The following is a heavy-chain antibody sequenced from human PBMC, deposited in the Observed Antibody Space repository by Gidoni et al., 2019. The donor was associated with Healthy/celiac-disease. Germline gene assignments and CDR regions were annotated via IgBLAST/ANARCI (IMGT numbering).Heavy chain of an antibody. J-gene: IGHJ4*02. D-gene: IGHD3-3*01. CDR3: ARHGTMGVLRFLEWLVYFDY. V-gene: IGHV4-39*01. CDR2: IYYSGRT. Sequence: QLQLQESGPGLVKPSETLSLTCTVSGGSISSSSYYWGWIRQPPGKGLEWIGSIYYSGRTYYNPALKSRVTISVDTSKNQFSLKLSSVTAADTAVYYCARHGTMGVLRFLEWLVYFDYWGQGTLVTVSS. CDR1: GGSISSSSYY.